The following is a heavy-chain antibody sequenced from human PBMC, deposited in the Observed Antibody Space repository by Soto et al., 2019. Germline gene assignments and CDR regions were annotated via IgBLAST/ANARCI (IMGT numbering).Heavy chain of an antibody. CDR2: INHSGST. V-gene: IGHV4-34*01. J-gene: IGHJ6*03. CDR1: GGSFSGYY. CDR3: ARRLRYYYGSGSYYSPAYYYYYYMDV. Sequence: QVQLQQWGAGLLKPSETLSLTCAVYGGSFSGYYWSWIRQPPGKGLEWIGEINHSGSTNYNPSLSSLDTISVDTAKNQFSLKLSSVTAADTAVYYCARRLRYYYGSGSYYSPAYYYYYYMDVWGKGTTVTVSS. D-gene: IGHD3-10*01.